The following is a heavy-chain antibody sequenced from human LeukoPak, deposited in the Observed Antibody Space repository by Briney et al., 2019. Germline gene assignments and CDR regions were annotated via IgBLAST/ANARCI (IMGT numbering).Heavy chain of an antibody. J-gene: IGHJ6*03. Sequence: GGSLRLSCVASRFTFSGYAMSWVRQAPGKGLEWVSANSGSGATTYYADSVEGRFTVSRDYSKNTLYLQMDGLRAEDTAVYFCAKAGTTNYYYYYMDVWGKGTTVTVSS. CDR3: AKAGTTNYYYYYMDV. CDR1: RFTFSGYA. CDR2: NSGSGATT. V-gene: IGHV3-23*01. D-gene: IGHD1-7*01.